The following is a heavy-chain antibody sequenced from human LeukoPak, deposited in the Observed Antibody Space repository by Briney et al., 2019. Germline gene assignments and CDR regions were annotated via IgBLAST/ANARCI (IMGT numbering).Heavy chain of an antibody. Sequence: GRSLRLSCATSGFTFSSYSMNWVRQAPGKGLEWVSSISSSSSYIYYADSVKGRFTISRDNSKNTLYLQMNSLRAEDTAVYYCAKPESSWYPNYFDYWGQGTLVTVSS. D-gene: IGHD6-13*01. CDR3: AKPESSWYPNYFDY. V-gene: IGHV3-21*01. CDR2: ISSSSSYI. J-gene: IGHJ4*02. CDR1: GFTFSSYS.